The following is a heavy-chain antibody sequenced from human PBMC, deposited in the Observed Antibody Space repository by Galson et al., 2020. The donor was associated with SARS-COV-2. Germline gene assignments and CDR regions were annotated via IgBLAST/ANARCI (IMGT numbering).Heavy chain of an antibody. V-gene: IGHV2-26*01. Sequence: ESGPTLVKPTETLTLTCTVSGFSLNNARMGVSWIRQPPGKALEWLAHIFSNDEKSYSTSLKSRLTISKDTSKSQVVLTMTNMDPVDTATYYCARLLVGSGSYYDYYYYGMDVWGQGTTVTFSS. CDR2: IFSNDEK. J-gene: IGHJ6*02. CDR3: ARLLVGSGSYYDYYYYGMDV. CDR1: GFSLNNARMG. D-gene: IGHD3-10*01.